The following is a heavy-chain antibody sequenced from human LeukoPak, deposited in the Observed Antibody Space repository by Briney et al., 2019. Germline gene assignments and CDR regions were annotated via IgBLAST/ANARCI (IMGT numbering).Heavy chain of an antibody. CDR3: AHGSMYQLDY. D-gene: IGHD2-2*01. CDR1: GFSFSSHG. V-gene: IGHV3-23*01. J-gene: IGHJ4*02. Sequence: GGSLRLSCAASGFSFSSHGMSWVRQAPGKGLEWVSGIIGGAGGTYYADSVKGRFTISRDNSKNTLYLQMNSLRAEDTAVYYCAHGSMYQLDYWGQGTLVTVSS. CDR2: IIGGAGGT.